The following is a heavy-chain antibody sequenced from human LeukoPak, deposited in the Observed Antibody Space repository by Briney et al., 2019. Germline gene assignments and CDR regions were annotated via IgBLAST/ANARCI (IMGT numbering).Heavy chain of an antibody. CDR2: ISTDGSSS. CDR3: AKGRGAFDI. Sequence: PGGSLRLSCAASGFTFSRYWMHWLRQGPGKGLVWVSRISTDGSSSTYADSVKGRFTISRDNGKNTLYLQMNSLRAEDTAVYYCAKGRGAFDIWGQGTMVTVSS. J-gene: IGHJ3*02. V-gene: IGHV3-74*01. CDR1: GFTFSRYW. D-gene: IGHD3-10*01.